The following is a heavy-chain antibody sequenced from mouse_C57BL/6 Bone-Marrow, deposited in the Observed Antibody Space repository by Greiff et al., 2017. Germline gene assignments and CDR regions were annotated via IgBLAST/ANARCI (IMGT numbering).Heavy chain of an antibody. Sequence: QVTLKESGAELARPGASVKLSCKASGYTFTSYGISWVKQRTGQGLEWIGEIYPRSGNTYYNEKFKGKATLTADKSSSTAYMELRSLTSEDSAVYFCATLLYYFDYWGQGTTLTVSS. CDR2: IYPRSGNT. V-gene: IGHV1-81*01. D-gene: IGHD1-2*01. J-gene: IGHJ2*01. CDR1: GYTFTSYG. CDR3: ATLLYYFDY.